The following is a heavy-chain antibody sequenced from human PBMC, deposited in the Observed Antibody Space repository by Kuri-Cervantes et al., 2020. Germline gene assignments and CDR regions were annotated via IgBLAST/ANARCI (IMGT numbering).Heavy chain of an antibody. D-gene: IGHD6-19*01. CDR3: ARGPSSGWQKSAEYFHY. Sequence: SLKISCAASGFTFDDYAMHWVRQAPGKGLEWVSGISWNSGSIGYADSVKGRFTISRDNANNSLYLQMNSLGAEDMAMYYCARGPSSGWQKSAEYFHYWGQGILVTVSS. CDR2: ISWNSGSI. V-gene: IGHV3-9*03. J-gene: IGHJ1*01. CDR1: GFTFDDYA.